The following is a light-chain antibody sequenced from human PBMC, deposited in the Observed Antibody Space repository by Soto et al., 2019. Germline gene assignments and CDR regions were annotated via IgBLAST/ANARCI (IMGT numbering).Light chain of an antibody. Sequence: QSALTQPASVSGSPGQSITISCTGSSSDIGGYNYASWYQQHPAKAPKLMIYDVTSRPSGISNRFSGSKSGNTASLTISGLQAEDEADYYCSSYSTSGTHVLFGGGTKVTVL. V-gene: IGLV2-14*01. J-gene: IGLJ2*01. CDR3: SSYSTSGTHVL. CDR1: SSDIGGYNY. CDR2: DVT.